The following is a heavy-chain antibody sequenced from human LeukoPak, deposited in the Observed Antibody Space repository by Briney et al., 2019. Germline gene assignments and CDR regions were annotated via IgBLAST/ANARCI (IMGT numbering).Heavy chain of an antibody. D-gene: IGHD2-2*01. CDR3: AKDRETSSTSPNWFDS. CDR2: ISGRDDST. J-gene: IGHJ5*01. V-gene: IGHV3-23*01. CDR1: GFRFRTYA. Sequence: GGSLRLSCAASGFRFRTYAMSWVRQAPGKGLEWVSGISGRDDSTYYANSVKGRFTISRDNSKNTLYLQMSGLRAEDTAVYYCAKDRETSSTSPNWFDSWGQGTLVTVSS.